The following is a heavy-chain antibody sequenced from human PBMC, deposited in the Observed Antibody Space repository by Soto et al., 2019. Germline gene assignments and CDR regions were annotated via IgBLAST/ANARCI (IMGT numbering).Heavy chain of an antibody. Sequence: EVQLVESGGGLVQPGGSLRLSCAASGFTFSSYAMHWVRQAPGKGLEYVSAISSNGGSTYYANSVKGRFTISRDNSKNTLYLKMGSLRAEDMAVYYCASMGSSGYWFDYWGQGTLVTVSS. D-gene: IGHD3-22*01. CDR2: ISSNGGST. CDR1: GFTFSSYA. V-gene: IGHV3-64*01. J-gene: IGHJ4*02. CDR3: ASMGSSGYWFDY.